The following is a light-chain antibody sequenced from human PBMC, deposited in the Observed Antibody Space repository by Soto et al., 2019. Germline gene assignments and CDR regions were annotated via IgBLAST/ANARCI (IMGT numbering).Light chain of an antibody. CDR2: AAS. CDR1: QSISSY. Sequence: IHMTQSPSSLSASVGDRVTITCRASQSISSYLNWYQQKPGKAPKLLIHAASSLQSGVPSRFSGSGSGTDFTLTISSLQPEDFATYYCQQSYSTPLTFGGGTKVDIK. J-gene: IGKJ4*01. V-gene: IGKV1-39*01. CDR3: QQSYSTPLT.